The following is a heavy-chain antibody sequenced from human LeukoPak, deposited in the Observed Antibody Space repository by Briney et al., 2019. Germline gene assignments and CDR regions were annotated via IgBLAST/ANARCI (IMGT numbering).Heavy chain of an antibody. CDR1: GYTFTGYY. V-gene: IGHV1-2*02. Sequence: GASVKVSCKASGYTFTGYYMHWVRQAPGQGLEWMGWIDPNSGGTRYAQNFQGRVTMTRDTSISTAYMELSRLRSDDTAVYSCARVDCSGGSCNFDPWGQGTLVTVSS. D-gene: IGHD2-15*01. CDR3: ARVDCSGGSCNFDP. J-gene: IGHJ5*02. CDR2: IDPNSGGT.